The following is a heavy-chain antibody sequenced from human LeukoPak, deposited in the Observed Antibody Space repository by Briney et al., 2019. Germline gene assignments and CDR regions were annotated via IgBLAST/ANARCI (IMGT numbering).Heavy chain of an antibody. CDR3: VRATGGAAAADFDP. D-gene: IGHD6-13*01. Sequence: PSQTLSLTCTVSGGSISSGGYYWGWIRQHPGKGREWIGYIYYSGNTYYNPSLKSRVTISLDTPNNQFSLDLRSVTAADTAVYYCVRATGGAAAADFDPWGQGTLVTVSS. CDR2: IYYSGNT. V-gene: IGHV4-31*03. J-gene: IGHJ5*02. CDR1: GGSISSGGYY.